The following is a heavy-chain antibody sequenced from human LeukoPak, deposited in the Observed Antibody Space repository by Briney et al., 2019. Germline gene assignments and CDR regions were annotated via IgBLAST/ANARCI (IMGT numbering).Heavy chain of an antibody. CDR3: ARSIGLTGGGVDV. CDR1: GFTVSSNY. CDR2: ITNGGSTI. D-gene: IGHD3-9*01. V-gene: IGHV3-11*01. Sequence: GGSLRLSCAASGFTVSSNYMSWVRQAPGKGLEWVSYITNGGSTIHHADSVKGRFTISRDNAKKTLYLQMNSLRAEDMAVYYCARSIGLTGGGVDVWGQGTTVTVSS. J-gene: IGHJ6*02.